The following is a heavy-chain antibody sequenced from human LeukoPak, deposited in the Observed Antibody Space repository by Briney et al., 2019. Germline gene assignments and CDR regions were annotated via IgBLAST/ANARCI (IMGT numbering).Heavy chain of an antibody. Sequence: PGRSLRLSCAASGFTFSSYAMHWVRQAPGKGLEWVAVISYDGSNKYYADSVKGRFTISRDNSKNTLFLQMNSLRAEDTAVYYCAKSWGIAVADVYYYYGMDVWGQGTTVTVSS. CDR1: GFTFSSYA. D-gene: IGHD6-19*01. CDR2: ISYDGSNK. CDR3: AKSWGIAVADVYYYYGMDV. V-gene: IGHV3-30-3*02. J-gene: IGHJ6*02.